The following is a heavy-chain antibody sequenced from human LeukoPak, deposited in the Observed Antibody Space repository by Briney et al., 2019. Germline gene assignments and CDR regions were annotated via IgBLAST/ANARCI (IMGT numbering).Heavy chain of an antibody. CDR1: GGSISSSSYY. Sequence: SETLSLTCTVSGGSISSSSYYWGWIRQPPGKGLEWIGSIYYSGSTYYNPSLKSRVTISVDTSKNQFSLKLNSVTPEDTAVYFCARDYGQHDAFDIWGQGTMVTVSS. J-gene: IGHJ3*02. CDR2: IYYSGST. D-gene: IGHD3-10*01. CDR3: ARDYGQHDAFDI. V-gene: IGHV4-39*02.